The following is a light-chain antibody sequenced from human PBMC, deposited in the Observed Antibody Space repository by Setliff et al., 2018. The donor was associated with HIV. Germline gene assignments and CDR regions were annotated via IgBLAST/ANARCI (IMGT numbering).Light chain of an antibody. J-gene: IGLJ1*01. CDR1: SNDVGRYDL. Sequence: QSVLTQPASVSGPPGQSITIPCTGTSNDVGRYDLVSWYQQHPARAPKLIIYQATRRPSGVSNRFSGSKSGNVASLTISGLQAEDEADYYCCSNTGSNTFVFGTGTKV. CDR3: CSNTGSNTFV. V-gene: IGLV2-23*01. CDR2: QAT.